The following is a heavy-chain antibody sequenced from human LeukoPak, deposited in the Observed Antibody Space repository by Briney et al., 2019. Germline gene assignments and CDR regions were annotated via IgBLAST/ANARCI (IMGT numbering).Heavy chain of an antibody. CDR1: GGTFSSYA. V-gene: IGHV1-69*13. CDR2: IIPIFGTA. CDR3: RYSSSAQYFDY. J-gene: IGHJ4*02. D-gene: IGHD6-6*01. Sequence: SVKVSCKASGGTFSSYATSWVRQAPGQGLEWMGGIIPIFGTANYAQEFQGRVTITADESTSTAYMELSSLRSEDTAVYYCRYSSSAQYFDYWGQGTLVTVSS.